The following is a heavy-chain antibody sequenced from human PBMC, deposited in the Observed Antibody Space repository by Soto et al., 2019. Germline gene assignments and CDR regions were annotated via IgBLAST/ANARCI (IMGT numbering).Heavy chain of an antibody. CDR1: GFTFGSHG. CDR2: ISYDGSDN. D-gene: IGHD1-26*01. Sequence: QVQLVESGGHVVQPGRSLRLSCAASGFTFGSHGMHWVRQPPGKGLAWVALISYDGSDNYYADSVKGRFTISRDNSKNTLFLQMNSLRSDDTAVYYCAKDAHSGSYYMDYWGQGTLVTVSS. CDR3: AKDAHSGSYYMDY. J-gene: IGHJ4*02. V-gene: IGHV3-30*18.